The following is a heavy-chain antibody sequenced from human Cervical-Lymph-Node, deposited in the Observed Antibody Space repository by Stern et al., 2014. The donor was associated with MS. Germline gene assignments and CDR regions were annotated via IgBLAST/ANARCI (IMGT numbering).Heavy chain of an antibody. CDR2: VSGYNGDT. D-gene: IGHD4-17*01. Sequence: VQLVESGAEVKKLGASVKVSCKASGYMFSGDGIAWVRQAPRQGPEWMGWVSGYNGDTNYAQKFQGRVSMTTDRSTNTAYMELRSLTSDDTAVYYCARDGDNDVYDIWGQGTMVIVSS. CDR1: GYMFSGDG. J-gene: IGHJ3*02. CDR3: ARDGDNDVYDI. V-gene: IGHV1-18*01.